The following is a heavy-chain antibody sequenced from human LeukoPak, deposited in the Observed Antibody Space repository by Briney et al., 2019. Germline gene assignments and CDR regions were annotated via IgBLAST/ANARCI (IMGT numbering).Heavy chain of an antibody. CDR3: AKDHVHVLLWFGELTLQH. D-gene: IGHD3-10*01. CDR2: ISGSGGST. CDR1: GFTFSSYA. J-gene: IGHJ1*01. Sequence: TGGSLRLSCAASGFTFSSYAMSWVRQAPGKGLEWVSAISGSGGSTYYADSVKGRFTISRDNSKNTLYLQMNSLRAEDTAVYYCAKDHVHVLLWFGELTLQHWGQGTLVTVSS. V-gene: IGHV3-23*01.